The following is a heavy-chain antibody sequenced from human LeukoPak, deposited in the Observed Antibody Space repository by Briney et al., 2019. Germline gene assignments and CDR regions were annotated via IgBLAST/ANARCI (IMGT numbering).Heavy chain of an antibody. CDR3: ARGLGRVGAITGSNWFDP. CDR2: INHSGST. Sequence: KPSETLSLTCAVYGGSFSGYYWSWIRQPPGKGLEWIGEINHSGSTNYNPSLKSRVTISVDTSKNQFSLKLSSVTAADTAVYYCARGLGRVGAITGSNWFDPWGQGTLVTVSS. CDR1: GGSFSGYY. J-gene: IGHJ5*02. V-gene: IGHV4-34*01. D-gene: IGHD1-26*01.